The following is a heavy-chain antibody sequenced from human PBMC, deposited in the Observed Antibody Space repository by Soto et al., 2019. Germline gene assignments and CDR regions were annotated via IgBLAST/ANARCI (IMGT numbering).Heavy chain of an antibody. CDR2: MNEDGGTT. CDR1: GFTFCSYW. Sequence: GGSLRLSCAASGFTFCSYWMHWVRQAPGKGLVWVSRMNEDGGTTDYADSVKGRFTISRDNAKNTLCLQMNSLRVEDTAVYYCASDLSGRADVWGQGTTVTASS. CDR3: ASDLSGRADV. D-gene: IGHD3-10*01. V-gene: IGHV3-74*01. J-gene: IGHJ6*02.